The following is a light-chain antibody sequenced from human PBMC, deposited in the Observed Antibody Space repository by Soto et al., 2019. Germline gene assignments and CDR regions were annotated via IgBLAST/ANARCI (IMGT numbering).Light chain of an antibody. J-gene: IGLJ1*01. CDR2: EGT. CDR1: RSDVGSYNL. CDR3: CSYAGSSTHYV. V-gene: IGLV2-23*01. Sequence: QSALTQPASVSGSPGQSITISCTGTRSDVGSYNLVSWYQQHPGKAPKLMIYEGTKRPSGVSNRFSGSKSGNTASLTISGLQADDEADYYCCSYAGSSTHYVFGTGTKVTVL.